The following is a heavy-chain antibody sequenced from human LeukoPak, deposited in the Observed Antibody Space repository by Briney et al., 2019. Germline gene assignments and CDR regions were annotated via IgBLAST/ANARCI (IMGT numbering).Heavy chain of an antibody. J-gene: IGHJ4*02. D-gene: IGHD5-24*01. CDR1: GYSISSGYY. CDR2: IYHSGST. V-gene: IGHV4-38-2*01. Sequence: SETLSLTCAVSGYSISSGYYWGWSRQPPGKGLEWIGSIYHSGSTYYNPSLKSRVTISVDTSKNQFSLKLSSVTAADTAVYYCARRGDGYNQRGFDYWGQGTLVTVSS. CDR3: ARRGDGYNQRGFDY.